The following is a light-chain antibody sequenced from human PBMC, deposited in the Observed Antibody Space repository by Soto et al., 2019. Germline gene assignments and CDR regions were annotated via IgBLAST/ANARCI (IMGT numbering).Light chain of an antibody. CDR1: QNIYNY. Sequence: DIQMTQSPSSLSASVGDRVTITCQASQNIYNYLNWYQQKPGKAPKLLIYDASNLATGVPARFSGSGSGTDFTFTISSLQPGDIATYYCQQYETFSGTFGPGTKVDNK. V-gene: IGKV1-33*01. J-gene: IGKJ1*01. CDR3: QQYETFSGT. CDR2: DAS.